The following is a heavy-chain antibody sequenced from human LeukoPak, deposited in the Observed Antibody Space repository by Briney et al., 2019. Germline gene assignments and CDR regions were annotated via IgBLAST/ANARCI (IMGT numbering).Heavy chain of an antibody. CDR2: INPNSGGT. V-gene: IGHV1-2*02. CDR1: GYTFTGYY. J-gene: IGHJ6*02. Sequence: ASVKVSCKASGYTFTGYYMHWVRQAPGQGLEWMGWINPNSGGTNYAQKFQGRVTMTRDTSISTAYMELSRLRPDDTAVYYCASSPLYYYYYGMDVWGQGTTVTVSS. CDR3: ASSPLYYYYYGMDV.